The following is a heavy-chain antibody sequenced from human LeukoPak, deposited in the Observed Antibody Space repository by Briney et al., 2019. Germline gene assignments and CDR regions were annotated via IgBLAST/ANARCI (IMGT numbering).Heavy chain of an antibody. D-gene: IGHD6-13*01. Sequence: GGSLRLSCAASGFTVSSNYMSWVRQAPGKGLEWVSVIYSGGSTYYADSVKGRFTISRDNSKNTLYLQMNSLRAEDTAVYYCAKSGYSSSGFDPWGQGTLVTVSS. V-gene: IGHV3-53*05. J-gene: IGHJ5*02. CDR3: AKSGYSSSGFDP. CDR2: IYSGGST. CDR1: GFTVSSNY.